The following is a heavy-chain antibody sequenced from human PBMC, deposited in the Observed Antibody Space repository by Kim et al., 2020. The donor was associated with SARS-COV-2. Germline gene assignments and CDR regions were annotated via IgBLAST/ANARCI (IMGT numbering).Heavy chain of an antibody. J-gene: IGHJ4*02. CDR3: ARGGRYGSGNYLSQSFEY. Sequence: ASVKVSCKPSGYNFTNYAIHWVRQAPGQGLEWMGWINCGKGKTKYSPRFQGSVTISRDTSATAVYMELDSLTSEDTAVYYCARGGRYGSGNYLSQSFEYWGPGTLITVSS. CDR1: GYNFTNYA. V-gene: IGHV1-3*01. CDR2: INCGKGKT. D-gene: IGHD6-19*01.